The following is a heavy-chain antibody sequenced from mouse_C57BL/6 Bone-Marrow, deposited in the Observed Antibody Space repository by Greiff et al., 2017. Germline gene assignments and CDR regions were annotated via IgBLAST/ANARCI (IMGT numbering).Heavy chain of an antibody. CDR1: GFTFSNYW. V-gene: IGHV6-3*01. CDR2: IRLKSDNYAT. CDR3: TGGGYDEEGYFDY. J-gene: IGHJ2*01. D-gene: IGHD2-2*01. Sequence: EVMLVESGGGLVQPGGSMTLSCVASGFTFSNYWMNWVRQSPEKGLEWVAQIRLKSDNYATHYAESVKGRFTISRDDSKSSVYLQMNNLRAEDTGIYYCTGGGYDEEGYFDYWGQGTTLTVSS.